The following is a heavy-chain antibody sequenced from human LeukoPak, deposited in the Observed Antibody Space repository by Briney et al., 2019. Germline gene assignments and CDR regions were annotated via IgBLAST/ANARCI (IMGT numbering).Heavy chain of an antibody. Sequence: PSETLSLTCTVSGYSISSGYYWGWIRQPPGKGLEWIGSIYHSGSTYYNPSLKSRVTISVDTSKNQFSLKLSSVTAADTAVYYCARDGLLWFGDQFDYWGQGNPGHRLL. V-gene: IGHV4-38-2*02. CDR1: GYSISSGYY. D-gene: IGHD3-10*01. CDR3: ARDGLLWFGDQFDY. CDR2: IYHSGST. J-gene: IGHJ4*02.